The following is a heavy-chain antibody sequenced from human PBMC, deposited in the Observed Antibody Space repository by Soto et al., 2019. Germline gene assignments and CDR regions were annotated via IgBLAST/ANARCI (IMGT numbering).Heavy chain of an antibody. V-gene: IGHV4-30-2*01. CDR2: IDHSGST. D-gene: IGHD2-15*01. CDR1: GGSISSGGSS. Sequence: QLQLQESGSGLVKPSQTLSLTCAVSGGSISSGGSSWNWIRQPPGKVMEWIGYIDHSGSTSYNPSLESRVTISVDRSKNQFSLKLSSVTAADTAVYYCARGYCSGAGCPPGIYWGPGTLITVSS. J-gene: IGHJ4*02. CDR3: ARGYCSGAGCPPGIY.